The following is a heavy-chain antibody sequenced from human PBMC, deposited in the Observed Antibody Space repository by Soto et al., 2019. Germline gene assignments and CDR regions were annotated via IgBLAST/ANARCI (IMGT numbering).Heavy chain of an antibody. CDR3: ARAYYDRSGYAVDP. CDR1: GGSISNDY. D-gene: IGHD3-22*01. CDR2: IYKGGSI. J-gene: IGHJ5*02. Sequence: PSETLSLTCRVSGGSISNDYWTWIRQPPGKGLEWIGYIYKGGSINYHPSLKSRVTISVDTSNNQFSLKLSSVTAADTAVYYCARAYYDRSGYAVDPWGQGTLVTVS. V-gene: IGHV4-4*09.